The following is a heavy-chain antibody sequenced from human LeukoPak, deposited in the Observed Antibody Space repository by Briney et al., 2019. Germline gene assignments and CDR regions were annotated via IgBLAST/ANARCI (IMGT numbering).Heavy chain of an antibody. V-gene: IGHV3-53*05. J-gene: IGHJ4*02. Sequence: GGSLRLSCEASGFTVSTNYMSWVRQAPGKGLEWVSVIFGGGSTYYADSVKGRFTISRDNSKNTLYLQMNSLRAEDTAVYYCAKDLRRVLWFGELSPFDYWGQGTLVTVSS. CDR2: IFGGGST. D-gene: IGHD3-10*01. CDR3: AKDLRRVLWFGELSPFDY. CDR1: GFTVSTNY.